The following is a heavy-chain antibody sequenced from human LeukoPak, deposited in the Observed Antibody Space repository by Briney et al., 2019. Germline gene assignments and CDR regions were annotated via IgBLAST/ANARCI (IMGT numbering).Heavy chain of an antibody. CDR2: VSFDGTSK. V-gene: IGHV3-30-3*01. J-gene: IGHJ6*02. CDR1: GFTFSTYA. D-gene: IGHD1-20*01. Sequence: GGSLRLSCAASGFTFSTYAMHWVRQTPGKGLEWVAVVSFDGTSKYYADSVKGRLTISRDNSKNTLYLQMNTLRAEDTALYYCAKGTNWRNYGMDVWGQGTTVTVSS. CDR3: AKGTNWRNYGMDV.